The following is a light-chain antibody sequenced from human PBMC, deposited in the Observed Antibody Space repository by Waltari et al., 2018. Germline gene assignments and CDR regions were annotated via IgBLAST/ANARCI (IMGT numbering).Light chain of an antibody. CDR3: NSYTSSSTLV. Sequence: QSALTQPASVSGSPGQSITIPCTGTSSDVGAYNYVSWYHQHPGRAPKLMISEVSKRPSGVSNRFSGSKSGNTASLTISGLQAEDEADYYCNSYTSSSTLVFGGGTKLTVL. J-gene: IGLJ2*01. V-gene: IGLV2-14*01. CDR1: SSDVGAYNY. CDR2: EVS.